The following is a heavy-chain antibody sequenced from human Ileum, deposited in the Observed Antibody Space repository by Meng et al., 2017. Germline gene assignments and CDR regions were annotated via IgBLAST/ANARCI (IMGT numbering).Heavy chain of an antibody. V-gene: IGHV3-74*01. CDR1: CGPLPSSC. CDR2: INSDGTTI. CDR3: ASVSFYYDTSGFYFDY. Sequence: LVGLRGASSRPGGAIAPFCTPPCGPLPSSCSDRFRRAPGKGLVGAPLINSDGTTINYADSVKGRLPISRDNANNTLYLQMNRLRSEDTAVYFCASVSFYYDTSGFYFDYWGQGALVTVSS. D-gene: IGHD3-22*01. J-gene: IGHJ4*02.